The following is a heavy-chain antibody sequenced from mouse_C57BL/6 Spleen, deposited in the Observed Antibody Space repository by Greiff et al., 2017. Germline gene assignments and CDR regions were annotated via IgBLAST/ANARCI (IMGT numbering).Heavy chain of an antibody. CDR1: GYTFTSYW. J-gene: IGHJ1*03. Sequence: QVQLQQPGTELVKPGASVKLSCKASGYTFTSYWMHWVKQRPGQGLEWIGNINPSNGGTNYNEKFKSKATLTVDKASSTAYMQLNSLTSEDSAVYFCATSYYSKGWYLDVWGTGTAETVSS. CDR2: INPSNGGT. CDR3: ATSYYSKGWYLDV. D-gene: IGHD2-5*01. V-gene: IGHV1-53*01.